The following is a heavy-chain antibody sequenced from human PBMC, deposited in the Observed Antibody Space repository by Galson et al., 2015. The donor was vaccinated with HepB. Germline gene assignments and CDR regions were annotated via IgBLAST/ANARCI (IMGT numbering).Heavy chain of an antibody. CDR1: GGSISSSSYY. D-gene: IGHD3-22*01. CDR3: AASEGYYDSSEGAFDI. Sequence: TLSLTCTVSGGSISSSSYYWGWIRQPPGKGLKWIGSIYYSRSTYYNPSLKSRVTISVDTSKNQFSLKLSSVTAADTAVYYCAASEGYYDSSEGAFDIWGQGTMVTVSS. J-gene: IGHJ3*02. CDR2: IYYSRST. V-gene: IGHV4-39*01.